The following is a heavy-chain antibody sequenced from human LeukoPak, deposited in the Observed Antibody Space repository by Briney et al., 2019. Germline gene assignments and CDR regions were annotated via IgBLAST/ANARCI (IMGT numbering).Heavy chain of an antibody. CDR3: AREIGRDGYNRSFDY. CDR1: GGSIISYY. CDR2: IYTSGSA. D-gene: IGHD5-24*01. J-gene: IGHJ4*02. Sequence: PSETLSLTCTVSGGSIISYYWSWIRQPAGKGLEWIGRIYTSGSANYSPSLKCRVTMSVDASKNQFSLNLSSVTAADTAVYYCAREIGRDGYNRSFDYWGQGTLVTVSS. V-gene: IGHV4-4*07.